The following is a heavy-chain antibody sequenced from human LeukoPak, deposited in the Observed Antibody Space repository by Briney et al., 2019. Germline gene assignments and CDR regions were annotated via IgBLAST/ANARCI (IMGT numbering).Heavy chain of an antibody. Sequence: SETLSLTCTVSGGSISSHYWSWIRQPPGKGLEWIGFIYYTGSTNYNPYNPSLKSRVTISVGTSKNQFSLKLSSVTAADTAVYYCARDPYLTGKFDYWGQGTLVTVSS. J-gene: IGHJ4*02. CDR2: IYYTGST. D-gene: IGHD1-1*01. CDR3: ARDPYLTGKFDY. V-gene: IGHV4-59*11. CDR1: GGSISSHY.